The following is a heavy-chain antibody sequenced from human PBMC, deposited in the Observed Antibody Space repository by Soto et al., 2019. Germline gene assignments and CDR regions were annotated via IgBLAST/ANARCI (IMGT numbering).Heavy chain of an antibody. CDR1: GGSISSGGYY. J-gene: IGHJ4*02. CDR2: IYYSGST. V-gene: IGHV4-31*02. CDR3: ARAEQPDYDYIWGSYRYTVYFDY. Sequence: SETLSLTCTVSGGSISSGGYYWSWIRQHPGKGLEWIGYIYYSGSTYYNPSLKSRVTISVDTSKNQFSLKLSSVTAADTAVYYCARAEQPDYDYIWGSYRYTVYFDYWGQGTLVTVSS. D-gene: IGHD3-16*02.